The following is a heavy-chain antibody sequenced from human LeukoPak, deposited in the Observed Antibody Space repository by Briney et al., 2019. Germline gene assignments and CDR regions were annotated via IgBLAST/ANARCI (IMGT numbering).Heavy chain of an antibody. Sequence: SETLSLTCAVYGGSFSGYYWSWIRQPPGKGLEWIGEINHSGSTNYNPSLKSRVTISVDTSKNQFSLKLSSVTAADTAVYYCARGRRYFVAFDIWGQGTMVTVSS. CDR1: GGSFSGYY. CDR2: INHSGST. V-gene: IGHV4-34*01. J-gene: IGHJ3*02. D-gene: IGHD3-9*01. CDR3: ARGRRYFVAFDI.